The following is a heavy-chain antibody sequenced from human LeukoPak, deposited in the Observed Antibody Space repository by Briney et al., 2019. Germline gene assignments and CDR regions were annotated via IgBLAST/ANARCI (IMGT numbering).Heavy chain of an antibody. CDR3: ARDDLLTGYNLDH. V-gene: IGHV3-30*19. CDR1: GFTFSGYG. D-gene: IGHD3-9*01. J-gene: IGHJ4*02. Sequence: GGSLRLSCAASGFTFSGYGIHWVRQAPGKGLEWVTFIQNDGSNKYYADSVKGRFTISRDNSKNTLYLQMNSLRAEDTALYYCARDDLLTGYNLDHWGQGTLVTVSP. CDR2: IQNDGSNK.